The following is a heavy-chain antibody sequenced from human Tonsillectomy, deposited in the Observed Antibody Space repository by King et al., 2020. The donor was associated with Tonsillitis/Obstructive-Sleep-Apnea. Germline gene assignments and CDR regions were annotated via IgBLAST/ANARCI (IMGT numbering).Heavy chain of an antibody. CDR3: ARGYSSGYYYYMDV. Sequence: VQLVESGGGVVQPGRSLRLSCAASGFPFDSHGAHWVRQPPGKGLEWVAVIWYDGSQKYYTDSEKGRFSISRDNSENTLFLQMDSLRAEDTAVYYCARGYSSGYYYYMDVWGKGTTVTVYS. V-gene: IGHV3-33*01. J-gene: IGHJ6*03. D-gene: IGHD3-10*01. CDR1: GFPFDSHG. CDR2: IWYDGSQK.